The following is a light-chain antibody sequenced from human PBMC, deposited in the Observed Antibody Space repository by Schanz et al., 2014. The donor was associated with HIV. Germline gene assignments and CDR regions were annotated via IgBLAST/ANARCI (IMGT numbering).Light chain of an antibody. Sequence: QSALTQPASVSGSPGQSITISCTGTSSDVGSYNLVSWYQQHPGKAPKLMIYEVSKRPSGVPDRFSVSKSGALASLVISGLRSEDEADYYCQSYDGSLKAVVVGGGTKLTVL. J-gene: IGLJ2*01. CDR1: SSDVGSYNL. CDR2: EVS. CDR3: QSYDGSLKAVV. V-gene: IGLV2-23*02.